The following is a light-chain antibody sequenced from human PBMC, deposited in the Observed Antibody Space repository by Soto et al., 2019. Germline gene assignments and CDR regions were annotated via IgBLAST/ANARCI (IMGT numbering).Light chain of an antibody. Sequence: DIQMTQSPSTLSASVGDRVTITCRASQSISSWLAWYQQKPGKAPKLLIYDASSLESGVPSRFSGSGSGTEFTLTISSLQPDDFATYYCQHYKTSSPAFGQGTEV. CDR2: DAS. V-gene: IGKV1-5*01. CDR3: QHYKTSSPA. CDR1: QSISSW. J-gene: IGKJ1*01.